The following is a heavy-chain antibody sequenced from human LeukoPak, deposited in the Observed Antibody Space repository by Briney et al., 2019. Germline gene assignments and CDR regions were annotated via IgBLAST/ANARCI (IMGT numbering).Heavy chain of an antibody. Sequence: PSETLSLTCTVSGGSISRYYWSWIRQPAGKGLEWIGRIYSSGSTSYNPSLKSRVTMSVDTSKNQFSLKLSSVTAADTAVYYCARGITIFGVPYPGWFDPWGQGALVPSPQ. V-gene: IGHV4-4*07. D-gene: IGHD3-3*01. J-gene: IGHJ5*02. CDR1: GGSISRYY. CDR3: ARGITIFGVPYPGWFDP. CDR2: IYSSGST.